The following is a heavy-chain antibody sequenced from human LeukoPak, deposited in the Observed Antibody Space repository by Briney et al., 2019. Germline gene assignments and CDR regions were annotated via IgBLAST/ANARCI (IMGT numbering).Heavy chain of an antibody. Sequence: GGSLRLSCAASGFTFSSYWMSWVRQAPGKGLEWVANIKQDGSEKYYVDSVKGRFTISRDNAKNSLYLQMNSLRAEDTAVYYCARPGSKDYGDYVDWFDPWGQGTLVTVSS. CDR1: GFTFSSYW. CDR2: IKQDGSEK. CDR3: ARPGSKDYGDYVDWFDP. V-gene: IGHV3-7*01. D-gene: IGHD4-17*01. J-gene: IGHJ5*02.